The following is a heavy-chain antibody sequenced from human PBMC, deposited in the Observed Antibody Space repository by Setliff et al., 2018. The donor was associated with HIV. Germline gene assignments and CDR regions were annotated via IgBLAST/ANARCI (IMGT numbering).Heavy chain of an antibody. CDR3: ARYRYYYDSSGYGRWFDP. D-gene: IGHD3-22*01. CDR1: GGSISSSSYY. CDR2: IYYSGST. J-gene: IGHJ5*02. V-gene: IGHV4-39*01. Sequence: ETLSLTCTVSGGSISSSSYYWGWIRQPPGKGLEWIGNIYYSGSTYYNPSLKSRVTISVDTSENQFSLRLNSVTAADTAVYYCARYRYYYDSSGYGRWFDPWGRGTLGTVSS.